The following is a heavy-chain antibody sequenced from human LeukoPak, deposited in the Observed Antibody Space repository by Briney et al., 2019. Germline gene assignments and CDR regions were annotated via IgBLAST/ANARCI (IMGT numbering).Heavy chain of an antibody. CDR1: GFTFSSYS. V-gene: IGHV3-21*01. J-gene: IGHJ4*02. D-gene: IGHD6-13*01. CDR3: ARGRSSSWYDVDY. Sequence: GGSLRLSCAASGFTFSSYSMNWVRQAPGKGLEWVSSISSSSSYIYYADSVKGRFTISRDNAKNSLYLQMSSLRAEDTAVYYCARGRSSSWYDVDYWGQGTLVTVSS. CDR2: ISSSSSYI.